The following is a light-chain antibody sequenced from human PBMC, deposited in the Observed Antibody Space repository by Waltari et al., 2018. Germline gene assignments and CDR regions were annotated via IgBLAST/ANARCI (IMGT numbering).Light chain of an antibody. CDR3: QQGST. V-gene: IGKV3-11*01. CDR2: DTS. CDR1: QSVSTY. J-gene: IGKJ5*01. Sequence: EIVLTQSPATLSLSPGERATLFCRASQSVSTYFAWYQQKPGQAPRRLIYDTSTRAAGIPARVTGRGSGTDFTLTISGLEPEDFAGYYWQQGSTFGQGTRLEIK.